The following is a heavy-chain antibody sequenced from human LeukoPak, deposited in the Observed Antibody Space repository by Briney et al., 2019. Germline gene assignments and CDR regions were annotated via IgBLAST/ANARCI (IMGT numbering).Heavy chain of an antibody. CDR2: IYYSGTT. J-gene: IGHJ5*02. D-gene: IGHD2-15*01. CDR3: ARQKSLLPNWFDP. V-gene: IGHV4-39*01. CDR1: GDSINNDNYY. Sequence: SETLSLTCTVSGDSINNDNYYWAWIRQPPGKGLEWIGSIYYSGTTYYNPSLNSRVSISGDTANNHFSLKVSSVTAADTAVYYCARQKSLLPNWFDPWGQGTLVTVSS.